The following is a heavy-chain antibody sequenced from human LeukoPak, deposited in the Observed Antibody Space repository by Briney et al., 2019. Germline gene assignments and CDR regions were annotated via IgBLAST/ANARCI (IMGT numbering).Heavy chain of an antibody. Sequence: ASVKVSCKASGYTFTSYFMHWVRQAPGQGLEWMGGIIPIFGTANYAQKFQGRVTITADESTSTAYMELSSLRSEDTAVYYCASQDYYDSSGLSWGQGTLVTVSS. J-gene: IGHJ4*02. CDR1: GYTFTSYF. CDR3: ASQDYYDSSGLS. CDR2: IIPIFGTA. V-gene: IGHV1-69*13. D-gene: IGHD3-22*01.